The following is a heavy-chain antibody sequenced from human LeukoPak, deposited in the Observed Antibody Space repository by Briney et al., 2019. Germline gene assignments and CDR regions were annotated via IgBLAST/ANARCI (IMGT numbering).Heavy chain of an antibody. D-gene: IGHD6-13*01. CDR1: GYTFTSYG. CDR2: MNPNSGNT. CDR3: AREIAAAADPPFDY. J-gene: IGHJ4*02. Sequence: ASVKVSCKASGYTFTSYGINWVRQATGQGLEWMGWMNPNSGNTGYAQKFQGRVTMTRNTSISTAYMELSSLRSEDTAVYYCAREIAAAADPPFDYWGQGTLVTVSS. V-gene: IGHV1-8*02.